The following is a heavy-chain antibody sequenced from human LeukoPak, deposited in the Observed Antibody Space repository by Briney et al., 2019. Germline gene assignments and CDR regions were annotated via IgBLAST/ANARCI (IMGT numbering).Heavy chain of an antibody. CDR2: ISSSGSTI. CDR1: GFTFSDYY. Sequence: GGSLRPSWAASGFTFSDYYMSWIRQAPGKWLEWVSYISSSGSTIYYADSVKGRFTISRDNAKKSLYLQMNRLRAADTAVYYCARDRGVAVTGFDSWGQGTLVTVSS. CDR3: ARDRGVAVTGFDS. J-gene: IGHJ4*02. V-gene: IGHV3-11*01. D-gene: IGHD4-23*01.